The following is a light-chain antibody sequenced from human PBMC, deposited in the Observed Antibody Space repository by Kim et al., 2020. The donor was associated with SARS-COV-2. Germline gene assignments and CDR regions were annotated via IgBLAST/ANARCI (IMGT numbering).Light chain of an antibody. J-gene: IGLJ3*02. CDR2: VNSDGSH. CDR1: YGHSSYV. V-gene: IGLV4-69*01. Sequence: ASVKLTCTLSYGHSSYVIAWHQQQPEKGPRFLMKVNSDGSHTKGDGIPDRFSGSSSGAERYLTISSLQSDDEADYYCQTWTSDIWVFGGGTQLTVL. CDR3: QTWTSDIWV.